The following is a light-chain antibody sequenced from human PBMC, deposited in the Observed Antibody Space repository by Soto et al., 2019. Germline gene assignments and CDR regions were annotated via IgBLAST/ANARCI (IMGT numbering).Light chain of an antibody. CDR3: QKYNSAPHT. CDR2: AAS. V-gene: IGKV1-27*01. J-gene: IGKJ1*01. Sequence: DIQMTQSPSSLSASVGDRVRITCRASQGISNYLAWYQQKPGKVPKLLIYAASTLQSGVPSRFSGSGSGTDFTLTISSLQPEDVATYYCQKYNSAPHTFGQGTKVDIK. CDR1: QGISNY.